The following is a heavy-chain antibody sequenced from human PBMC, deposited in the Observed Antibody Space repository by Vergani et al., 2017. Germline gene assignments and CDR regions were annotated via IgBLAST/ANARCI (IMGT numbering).Heavy chain of an antibody. D-gene: IGHD4-17*01. V-gene: IGHV1-69*01. CDR1: GGTFSSYA. J-gene: IGHJ6*03. CDR2: IIPIFGTA. Sequence: QVQLVQSGAEVKKPGSSVKVSCKASGGTFSSYAISWVRQAPGQGLEWMGGIIPIFGTANYAQKFQGIVTITAEESTSTAYMELSSLRSEDTAVYYCARGTVTMEGSYYYYYYMDVWGKGTTVTVSS. CDR3: ARGTVTMEGSYYYYYYMDV.